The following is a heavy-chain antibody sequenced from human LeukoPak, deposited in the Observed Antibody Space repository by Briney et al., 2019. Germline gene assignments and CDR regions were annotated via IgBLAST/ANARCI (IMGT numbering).Heavy chain of an antibody. Sequence: QPGGSLRLSCAASGFTFSGFAMSWVRRTPGKGLEWVSGISGSGDNTLYADSVKGRFTISRDNSKNTLYLEMNSLRAEDTAVYYCAREGESSSWYTNWFDPWGQGTLVTVSS. V-gene: IGHV3-23*01. CDR2: ISGSGDNT. D-gene: IGHD6-13*01. CDR3: AREGESSSWYTNWFDP. J-gene: IGHJ5*02. CDR1: GFTFSGFA.